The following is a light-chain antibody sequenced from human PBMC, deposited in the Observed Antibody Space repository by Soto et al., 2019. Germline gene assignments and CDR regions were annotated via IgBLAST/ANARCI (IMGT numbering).Light chain of an antibody. J-gene: IGKJ1*01. V-gene: IGKV3-15*01. CDR2: GAS. CDR3: QQYNNWPRT. Sequence: EIVMTQSPATLSVSPGERVTLSCRASQSVGSTLAWYRQKPGQTPRVLIFGASTRATGIPARFSGSGSGTEFTLTISSLQSEDFAVYYCQQYNNWPRTFGQGTKVEIK. CDR1: QSVGST.